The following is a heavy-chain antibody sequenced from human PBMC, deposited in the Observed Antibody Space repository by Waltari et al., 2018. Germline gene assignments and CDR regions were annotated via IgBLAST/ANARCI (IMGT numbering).Heavy chain of an antibody. CDR1: GYTFTSYA. CDR2: INAGNGKT. J-gene: IGHJ4*02. V-gene: IGHV1-3*01. CDR3: ARRYSSGWYYFDY. D-gene: IGHD6-19*01. Sequence: QVQLVQSGAEVKKPGASVKVSCKASGYTFTSYAMHWVRQAPGQRLEWMGWINAGNGKTKYSQKFQGRVTITRDTSASTAYMELSSLRSEDTAVYYCARRYSSGWYYFDYWGQGTLVTVSS.